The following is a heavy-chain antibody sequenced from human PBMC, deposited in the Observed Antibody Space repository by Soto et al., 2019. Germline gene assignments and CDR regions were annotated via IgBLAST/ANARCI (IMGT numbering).Heavy chain of an antibody. Sequence: KASETLSLTCTVSGDSIRSGNHYWSWIRQPPGKGLEWIGYIYYSGSTYYSPSLKSRVTISVDTSKNQFSLKLNSVTAADTAVYYCARVDILTVYGCMGVWGQGTTVTVSS. CDR1: GDSIRSGNHY. CDR2: IYYSGST. J-gene: IGHJ6*02. D-gene: IGHD3-9*01. CDR3: ARVDILTVYGCMGV. V-gene: IGHV4-30-4*01.